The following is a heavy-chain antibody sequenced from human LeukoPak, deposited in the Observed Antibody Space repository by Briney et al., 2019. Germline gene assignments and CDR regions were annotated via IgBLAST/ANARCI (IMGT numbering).Heavy chain of an antibody. CDR3: TTEYFGGFEY. CDR1: GFTFSSYT. D-gene: IGHD3-16*01. J-gene: IGHJ4*02. Sequence: GGSLRLSCAASGFTFSSYTMNWVRQAPGKGLEWVGRVKNSGDGRTTDYAAPVKGRFTISRDDSKRTVYLQMNSLKTKDTAVYFCTTEYFGGFEYWGQGTLVTVSS. V-gene: IGHV3-15*07. CDR2: VKNSGDGRTT.